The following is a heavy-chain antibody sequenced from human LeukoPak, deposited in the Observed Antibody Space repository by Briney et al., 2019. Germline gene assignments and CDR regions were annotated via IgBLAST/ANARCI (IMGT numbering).Heavy chain of an antibody. V-gene: IGHV3-7*03. J-gene: IGHJ4*02. D-gene: IGHD2-2*01. Sequence: GGSLRLSCAASRFTFSNFWMSWVRLAPGKGLQWVAKIKQDGSEKYYLDSVRGRFTISIDSAKNSLYLQMNSLRAEDTALYYCVKRTMAGVLERRTYYFDYWGQGSLVTVSP. CDR2: IKQDGSEK. CDR3: VKRTMAGVLERRTYYFDY. CDR1: RFTFSNFW.